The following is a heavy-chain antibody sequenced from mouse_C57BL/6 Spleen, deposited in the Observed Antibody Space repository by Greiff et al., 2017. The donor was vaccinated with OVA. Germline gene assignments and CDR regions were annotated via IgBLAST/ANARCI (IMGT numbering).Heavy chain of an antibody. CDR2: IHPNSGST. J-gene: IGHJ3*01. V-gene: IGHV1-64*01. D-gene: IGHD3-2*01. CDR3: ARESRQGAWFAY. CDR1: GYTFTSYW. Sequence: VQLQQSGAELVKPGASVKLSCKASGYTFTSYWMHWVKQRPGQGLEWIGMIHPNSGSTNYNEKFKSKATLTVDKSSSTAYMQLSSLTSEDSAVYYCARESRQGAWFAYWGQGTLVTVSA.